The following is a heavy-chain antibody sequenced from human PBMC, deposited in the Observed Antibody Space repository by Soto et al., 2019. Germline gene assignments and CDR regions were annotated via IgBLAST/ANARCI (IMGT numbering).Heavy chain of an antibody. CDR3: ARSMDIAAAGAEFDY. CDR2: IYYSGST. D-gene: IGHD6-13*01. Sequence: SETLSLTCTVSGGSISSGGYYWSWIRQHPGKGLEWIGYIYYSGSTYYNPSLKSRVTISVDTSKNQFSLKLSSVTAADTAVYYCARSMDIAAAGAEFDYWGQGTLVTVSS. V-gene: IGHV4-31*03. CDR1: GGSISSGGYY. J-gene: IGHJ4*02.